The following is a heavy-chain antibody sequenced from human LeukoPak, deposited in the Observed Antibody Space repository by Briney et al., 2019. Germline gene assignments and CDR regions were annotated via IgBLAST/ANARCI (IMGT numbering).Heavy chain of an antibody. J-gene: IGHJ4*02. Sequence: SETLSLTCTVSGGSTSSYYWSWIRQPPGKGLEWIGYIYYSGSTNYNPSLKSRVTISVDTSKNQFSLKLSSVTAADTAVYYCARGRSDGSGSDYWGQGTLVTVSS. CDR1: GGSTSSYY. D-gene: IGHD3-10*01. CDR2: IYYSGST. V-gene: IGHV4-59*08. CDR3: ARGRSDGSGSDY.